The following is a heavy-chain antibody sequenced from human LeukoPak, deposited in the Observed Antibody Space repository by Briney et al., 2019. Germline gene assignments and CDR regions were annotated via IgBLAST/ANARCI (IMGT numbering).Heavy chain of an antibody. CDR3: ARQPFDDFWSGYYLTYYFDY. D-gene: IGHD3-3*01. CDR2: IYYSGST. J-gene: IGHJ4*02. V-gene: IGHV4-39*01. Sequence: PSETLSLTCAVYGGSFSGYYWGWIRQPPGKGLEWIGSIYYSGSTYYNPSLKSRVTISVDTSKNQFSLKLSSVTAADTAVYYCARQPFDDFWSGYYLTYYFDYWGQGTLVTVSS. CDR1: GGSFSGYY.